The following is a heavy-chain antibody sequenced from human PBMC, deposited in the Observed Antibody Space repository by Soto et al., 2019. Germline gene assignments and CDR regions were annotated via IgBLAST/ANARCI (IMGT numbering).Heavy chain of an antibody. CDR1: GFTFSTYP. D-gene: IGHD3-3*01. CDR3: ARALDFWSAYFDY. V-gene: IGHV3-64*01. Sequence: PGGSLRLSCAASGFTFSTYPMHWVRQGPGTGLEYVAGISGNGGSTHYANSVKGRFTISRDNSRNTLYLQMGSLRTEDMAVYYCARALDFWSAYFDYWGQGSLVTVSS. CDR2: ISGNGGST. J-gene: IGHJ4*02.